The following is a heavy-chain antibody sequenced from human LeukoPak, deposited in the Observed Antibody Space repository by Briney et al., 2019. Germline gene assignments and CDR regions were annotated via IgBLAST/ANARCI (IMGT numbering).Heavy chain of an antibody. CDR2: IYYSGST. V-gene: IGHV4-59*01. CDR3: ARVSAATIDY. J-gene: IGHJ4*02. Sequence: SETLSLTCTVSGGSISSYYWSWIRPPPGKGLEWIGYIYYSGSTNYNPSLKSRVTISVDTSKNQFSLKLSSVTAADTAVYYCARVSAATIDYWGQGTLVTVSS. D-gene: IGHD2-15*01. CDR1: GGSISSYY.